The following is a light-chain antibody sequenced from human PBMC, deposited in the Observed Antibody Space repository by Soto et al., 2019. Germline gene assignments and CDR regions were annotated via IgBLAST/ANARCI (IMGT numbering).Light chain of an antibody. J-gene: IGKJ1*01. CDR1: QVITND. CDR2: AAS. CDR3: LQLNTYPWT. V-gene: IGKV1-17*01. Sequence: QMTQSPSSLSASVGDRLSITCRASQVITNDLGWYQQKPGKAPKRLIYAASTLQSGVPSRFSGSGSGTELTLTISSLQPEDVATYYCLQLNTYPWTFGQGTKVEIK.